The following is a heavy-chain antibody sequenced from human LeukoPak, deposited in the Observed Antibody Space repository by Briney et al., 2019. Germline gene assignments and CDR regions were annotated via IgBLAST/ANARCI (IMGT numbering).Heavy chain of an antibody. D-gene: IGHD4-17*01. CDR3: ARDLYGDYVDY. Sequence: SETLSLTCTVSGGSISSGSYYWSWIRQPAGKGPEWIGRIYTSGSTNYNPSLKSRVTISVDTSKNQFSLKLSSVTAADTAVYYCARDLYGDYVDYWGQGTLVTVSS. J-gene: IGHJ4*02. CDR2: IYTSGST. CDR1: GGSISSGSYY. V-gene: IGHV4-61*02.